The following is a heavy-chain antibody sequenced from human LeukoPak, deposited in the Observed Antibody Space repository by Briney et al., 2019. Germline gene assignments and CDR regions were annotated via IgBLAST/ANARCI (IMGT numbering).Heavy chain of an antibody. CDR2: IIPIFGTA. CDR3: ARGRRGLRLFNWFDP. J-gene: IGHJ5*02. CDR1: RGTFSSYA. D-gene: IGHD3-16*01. Sequence: SVKVSCKASRGTFSSYAISWVRQAPGQGREWMGGIIPIFGTANYAQKFQGRVTITTDESTSTAYMELSSLRSEDTAVYYCARGRRGLRLFNWFDPWGQGTLVTVSS. V-gene: IGHV1-69*05.